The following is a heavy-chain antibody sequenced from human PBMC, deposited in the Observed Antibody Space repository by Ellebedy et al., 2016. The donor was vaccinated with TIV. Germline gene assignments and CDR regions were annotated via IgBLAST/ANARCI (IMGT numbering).Heavy chain of an antibody. J-gene: IGHJ4*02. CDR3: ATWRGTHSEFDY. CDR1: GFTVSTSS. D-gene: IGHD3-16*01. Sequence: PGGSLRLSCAASGFTVSTSSMSWVRQAPGKGLEWVANLNHAGTEEYNVASVEGRFTISRDNAKNSLYLQMNSLRVEDTAVYYCATWRGTHSEFDYWGQGTLVTVSS. CDR2: LNHAGTEE. V-gene: IGHV3-7*01.